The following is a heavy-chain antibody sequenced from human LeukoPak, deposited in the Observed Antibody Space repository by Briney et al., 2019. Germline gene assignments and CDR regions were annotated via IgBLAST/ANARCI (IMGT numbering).Heavy chain of an antibody. CDR1: GYTFTGYY. D-gene: IGHD6-13*01. CDR2: INPNSGGT. V-gene: IGHV1-2*02. CDR3: ARGGGGQYSSSWCYFDY. Sequence: GASVKVSCKASGYTFTGYYMHWVRQAPGQGLEWMGWINPNSGGTNYAQKFQGRVTMTRDTSISTAYMELSRLRSDDTAVYYCARGGGGQYSSSWCYFDYWGQGTLVTVSS. J-gene: IGHJ4*02.